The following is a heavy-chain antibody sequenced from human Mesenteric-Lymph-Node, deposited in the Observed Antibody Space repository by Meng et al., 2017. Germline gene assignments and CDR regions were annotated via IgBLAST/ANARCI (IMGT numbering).Heavy chain of an antibody. CDR1: GYTFTDFY. CDR2: INPNTDAT. V-gene: IGHV1-2*02. CDR3: ARDRIGAFDAFDI. Sequence: SVTVSCTASGYTFTDFYMFWVRQAPVQGIEWMGWINPNTDATTYAQQIPGRVTMTRDTSISTAYLELNRLGSDDTAVYCCARDRIGAFDAFDIWGQGTMVTVSS. J-gene: IGHJ3*02. D-gene: IGHD1-26*01.